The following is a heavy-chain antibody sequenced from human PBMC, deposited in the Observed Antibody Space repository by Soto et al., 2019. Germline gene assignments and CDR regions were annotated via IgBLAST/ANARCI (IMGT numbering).Heavy chain of an antibody. D-gene: IGHD2-8*01. J-gene: IGHJ6*02. Sequence: SVKVSFKASGGTFSSYAISWLRQAPGQGLEWMGGIIPIFGTANYAQKFQGRVTITADESTSTAYMELSSLRSEDTAVYYCARTSMVLYYYYGMDVWGQGTTVTVSS. CDR2: IIPIFGTA. V-gene: IGHV1-69*13. CDR3: ARTSMVLYYYYGMDV. CDR1: GGTFSSYA.